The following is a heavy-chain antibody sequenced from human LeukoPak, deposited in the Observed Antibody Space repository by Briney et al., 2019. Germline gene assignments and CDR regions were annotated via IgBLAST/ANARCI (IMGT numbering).Heavy chain of an antibody. V-gene: IGHV4-4*07. CDR3: ARMRAVAMVRGVIWFDP. J-gene: IGHJ5*02. D-gene: IGHD3-10*01. Sequence: SETLSLTCTVSGASMSPYHWSWIRQPAGKGLEWIGRIFTSGSTNYNSSLKSRVTMSLDTSKNQFSLKLSSVTAADTAVYYCARMRAVAMVRGVIWFDPWGQGTLVTVSS. CDR2: IFTSGST. CDR1: GASMSPYH.